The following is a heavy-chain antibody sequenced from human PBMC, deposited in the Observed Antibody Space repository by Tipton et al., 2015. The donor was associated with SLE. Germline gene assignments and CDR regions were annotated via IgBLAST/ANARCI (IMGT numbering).Heavy chain of an antibody. CDR2: IYYSGST. V-gene: IGHV4-59*12. CDR3: ARRRGWRYWYFDL. D-gene: IGHD6-19*01. Sequence: TLSLTCAVYGGSFSGYYWSWIRQHPGKGLEWIGYIYYSGSTNYNPSLKSRVTMSVDTSKNQFSLKLSSVTAADTAVYYCARRRGWRYWYFDLWGRGTLVTVSS. J-gene: IGHJ2*01. CDR1: GGSFSGYY.